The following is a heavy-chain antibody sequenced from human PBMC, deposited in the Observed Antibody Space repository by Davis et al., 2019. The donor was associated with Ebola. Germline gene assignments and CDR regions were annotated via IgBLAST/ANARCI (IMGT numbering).Heavy chain of an antibody. D-gene: IGHD6-19*01. Sequence: GESLKISCAASGFTFSSYAMNWVRQAPGKGLEWVSSISGGNYYIYYADSVKGRFTISRDNAKNSLYLQMNSLRAEDTAVYYCAREDGIAVASAVRFDYWGQGTLVTVSS. CDR3: AREDGIAVASAVRFDY. CDR2: ISGGNYYI. CDR1: GFTFSSYA. V-gene: IGHV3-21*01. J-gene: IGHJ4*02.